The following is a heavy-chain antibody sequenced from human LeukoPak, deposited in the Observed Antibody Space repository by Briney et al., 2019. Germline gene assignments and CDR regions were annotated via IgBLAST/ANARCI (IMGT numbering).Heavy chain of an antibody. J-gene: IGHJ4*02. Sequence: GGSLRLSCEASGFTFDDYGMSWVRQLPGKGLEWVSGINRNGDSTDYAGSVKGRFTISRDNAKNSRFLQMNSLRVEDTALYYCARGFRNGPFDCWGQGTLVTVSS. D-gene: IGHD2-8*01. V-gene: IGHV3-20*04. CDR3: ARGFRNGPFDC. CDR2: INRNGDST. CDR1: GFTFDDYG.